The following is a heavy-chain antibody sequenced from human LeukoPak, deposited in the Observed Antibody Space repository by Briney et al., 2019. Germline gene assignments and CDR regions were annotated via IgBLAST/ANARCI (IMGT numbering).Heavy chain of an antibody. CDR2: IPYDGSNK. V-gene: IGHV3-30-3*01. D-gene: IGHD3-22*01. J-gene: IGHJ6*02. Sequence: GGSLRLSCAASGFTFSSYAMHWVRQAPGKGLEWVAVIPYDGSNKYYADSVKGRFTISRDNSKNTLYLQMNSLRAEDTAVYYCARAQGGYDSSGYRRNYYYYGTDVWGQGTTVTVSS. CDR3: ARAQGGYDSSGYRRNYYYYGTDV. CDR1: GFTFSSYA.